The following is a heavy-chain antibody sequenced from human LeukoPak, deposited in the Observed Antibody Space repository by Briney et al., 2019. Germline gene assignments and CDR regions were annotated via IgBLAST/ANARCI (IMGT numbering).Heavy chain of an antibody. CDR3: ARVVTVTGARRTARTLDY. Sequence: SETLSLTCTVSGGSISSYYWSWIRQPPGKGLEWIGYIYYSGSTNYNPSLKSRVTISVDTSKNQFSLKLSSVTAADTAVYYCARVVTVTGARRTARTLDYWGQGTLVTVSS. D-gene: IGHD2/OR15-2a*01. CDR2: IYYSGST. J-gene: IGHJ4*02. V-gene: IGHV4-59*12. CDR1: GGSISSYY.